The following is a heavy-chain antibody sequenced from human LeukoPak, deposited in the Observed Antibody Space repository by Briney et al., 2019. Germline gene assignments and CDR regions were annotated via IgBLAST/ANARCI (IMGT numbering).Heavy chain of an antibody. CDR1: GYTFTGYY. Sequence: ASVKVSCKASGYTFTGYYMHWVRQAPGQGLEWMGWINPNSGGTNYAQKFQGRVTMTRDTSISTAYMELSRLRSDDTAVYYCARDRSVRGLIVDAFDIWGQGTMVTVSS. CDR2: INPNSGGT. CDR3: ARDRSVRGLIVDAFDI. J-gene: IGHJ3*02. V-gene: IGHV1-2*02. D-gene: IGHD3-10*01.